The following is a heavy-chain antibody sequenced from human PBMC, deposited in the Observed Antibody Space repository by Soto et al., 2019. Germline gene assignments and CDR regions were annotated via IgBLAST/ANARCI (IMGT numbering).Heavy chain of an antibody. J-gene: IGHJ6*02. V-gene: IGHV4-59*02. D-gene: IGHD6-19*01. Sequence: PADTRSITDRVSGLSVTRYSGTGVRQNPRKGLEWIGYVYHTGNTYYNPSLKSRVTISLDTSKNQFFLKLSSVTAADTAVYYCARVNDPNSSGWRVPRYYYGMDVWGQGTTVTVSS. CDR3: ARVNDPNSSGWRVPRYYYGMDV. CDR2: VYHTGNT. CDR1: GLSVTRYS.